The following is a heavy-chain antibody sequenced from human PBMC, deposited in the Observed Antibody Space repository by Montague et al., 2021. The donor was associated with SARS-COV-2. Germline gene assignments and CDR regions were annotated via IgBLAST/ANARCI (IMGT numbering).Heavy chain of an antibody. J-gene: IGHJ4*02. V-gene: IGHV4-59*02. CDR1: GDSVSHDF. CDR3: VRDPAPSGSGTFYDY. D-gene: IGHD1-26*01. Sequence: SETLSLTCTGSGDSVSHDFWTWIRQPPGKGLEWIGYVYYSRSSSYNPSLRGRVSIAVDTSKNQFSLRLSTVTAADTAIYYCVRDPAPSGSGTFYDYWGQGTLVAVSS. CDR2: VYYSRSS.